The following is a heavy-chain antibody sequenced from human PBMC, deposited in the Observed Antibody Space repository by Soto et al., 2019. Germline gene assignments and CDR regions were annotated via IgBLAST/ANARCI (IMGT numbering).Heavy chain of an antibody. V-gene: IGHV4-61*01. Sequence: SETLSLTCTVSGGSVSSGSYYWSWIRQPPGKGLEWIGYIYYSGSTNYNPSLKSRVTISVDTSKNQFSLKLSSVTAADTAVYYCARDRVAVAGNWFDPWGQGTLVTV. CDR2: IYYSGST. CDR3: ARDRVAVAGNWFDP. CDR1: GGSVSSGSYY. J-gene: IGHJ5*02. D-gene: IGHD6-19*01.